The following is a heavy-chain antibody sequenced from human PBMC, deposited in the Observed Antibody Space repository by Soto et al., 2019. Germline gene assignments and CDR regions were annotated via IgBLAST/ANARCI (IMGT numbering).Heavy chain of an antibody. CDR2: VYYTGST. V-gene: IGHV4-59*01. CDR3: ARGRTVRNYADDSSDYFYFFDY. J-gene: IGHJ4*02. D-gene: IGHD3-22*01. CDR1: GDSISTFY. Sequence: LSLTCTVSGDSISTFYWGWMRQSPGKELEWIGYVYYTGSTNYNPSLKSRVTISVDRSKNQFSLKLTSANAADTAVYYCARGRTVRNYADDSSDYFYFFDYWGQGTQVTVSS.